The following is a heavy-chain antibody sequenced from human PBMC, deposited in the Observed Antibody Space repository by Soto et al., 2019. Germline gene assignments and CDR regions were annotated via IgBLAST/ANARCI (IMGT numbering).Heavy chain of an antibody. D-gene: IGHD6-19*01. CDR1: GGSISGYY. V-gene: IGHV4-59*03. Sequence: PSETLSLTCTVSGGSISGYYWSWIRQSPGKGLEWIGYIYWNGNTNYNPFLKSRVTISLDTSKNQFSLNLSSVTAADTAVYYCVTIGQWLVGSLASYAFDLWGQGTMVTVSS. CDR3: VTIGQWLVGSLASYAFDL. CDR2: IYWNGNT. J-gene: IGHJ3*01.